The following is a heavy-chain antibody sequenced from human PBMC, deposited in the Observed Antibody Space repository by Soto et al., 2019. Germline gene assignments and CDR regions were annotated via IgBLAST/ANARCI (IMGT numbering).Heavy chain of an antibody. CDR2: ISGSGDST. D-gene: IGHD2-15*01. CDR3: AKERHRYGIGGSCYSGPHDASEI. J-gene: IGHJ3*02. V-gene: IGHV3-23*01. Sequence: EVQLLESGGGLVQPGGSLRLSCAASGFTFSSYAMIWVRQAPGKGLEWVSSISGSGDSTYYADSVKCRFTISRENSKNPLYLQMNRLRAEDTAVYYCAKERHRYGIGGSCYSGPHDASEIWGQGTMVTVSS. CDR1: GFTFSSYA.